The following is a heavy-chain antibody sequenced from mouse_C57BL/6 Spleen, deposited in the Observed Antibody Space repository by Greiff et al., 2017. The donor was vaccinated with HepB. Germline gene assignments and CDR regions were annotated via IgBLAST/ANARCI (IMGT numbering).Heavy chain of an antibody. J-gene: IGHJ1*03. CDR3: ARDERYFDV. CDR2: INYDGSST. V-gene: IGHV5-16*01. CDR1: GFTFSDYY. Sequence: EVKLVESEGGLVQPGSSMKLSCTASGFTFSDYYMAWVRQVPEKGLEWVANINYDGSSTYYLDSLKSRFIISIDNAKNILYLQMSSLKSEDTATYYCARDERYFDVWGTGTTVTVSS.